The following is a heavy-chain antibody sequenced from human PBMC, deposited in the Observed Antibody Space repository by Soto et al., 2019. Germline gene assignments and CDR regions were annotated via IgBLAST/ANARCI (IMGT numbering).Heavy chain of an antibody. CDR1: GFTFSSNW. CDR2: INSDGSST. Sequence: GGSLRLSCAASGFTFSSNWMHWVRQAPGKGLVWVSRINSDGSSTTYADSVKGRFTISRDNAKNTLFLQMNSLTAVDTAVYYCTRDPLNYYDTDWGQGTLVTVSS. D-gene: IGHD3-22*01. J-gene: IGHJ4*02. CDR3: TRDPLNYYDTD. V-gene: IGHV3-74*01.